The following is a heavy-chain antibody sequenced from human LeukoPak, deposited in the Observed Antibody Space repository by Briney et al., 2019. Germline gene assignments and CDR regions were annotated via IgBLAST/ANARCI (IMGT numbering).Heavy chain of an antibody. V-gene: IGHV1-2*02. D-gene: IGHD2-15*01. J-gene: IGHJ3*02. CDR3: ARDIHGRLGPDI. Sequence: ASVTVSCKASGYTFTGYYMHWVRQAPGQGLEWMGWINPNSGGTNYAQKFQGRVTMTRDTSISTAYMELSRLRSDDTAVYYCARDIHGRLGPDIWGQGTMVTVSS. CDR1: GYTFTGYY. CDR2: INPNSGGT.